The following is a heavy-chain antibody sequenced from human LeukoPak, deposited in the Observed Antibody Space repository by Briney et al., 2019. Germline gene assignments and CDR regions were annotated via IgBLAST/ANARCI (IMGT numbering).Heavy chain of an antibody. CDR1: GYTFTSYY. CDR3: ARDNPNTYYDFWSGYPIPFYGMDV. Sequence: ASVKVSCKASGYTFTSYYMHWVRQAPGQGLEWMGIINPSGGSTSYAQKFQGRVTMTRDTSTSTVYMELSSLRSDDTAVYYCARDNPNTYYDFWSGYPIPFYGMDVWGQGTTVTVSS. J-gene: IGHJ6*02. D-gene: IGHD3-3*01. V-gene: IGHV1-46*01. CDR2: INPSGGST.